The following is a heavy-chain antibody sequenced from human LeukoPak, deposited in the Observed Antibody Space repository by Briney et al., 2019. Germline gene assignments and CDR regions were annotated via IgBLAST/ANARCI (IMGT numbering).Heavy chain of an antibody. Sequence: SETLSLTCTVSGGSISSYYWSWIRQPAGKGLEWIGRIYTSGSTNYNPSLRSRVTMSVDTSKNQFSLKLSSVTAADTAVYYCARDRPSYDILTGYYGSGYFDYWGQGTLVTVSS. V-gene: IGHV4-4*07. D-gene: IGHD3-9*01. CDR1: GGSISSYY. CDR2: IYTSGST. J-gene: IGHJ4*02. CDR3: ARDRPSYDILTGYYGSGYFDY.